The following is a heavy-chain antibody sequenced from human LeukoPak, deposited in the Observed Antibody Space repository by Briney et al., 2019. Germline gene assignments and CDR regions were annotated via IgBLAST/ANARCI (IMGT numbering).Heavy chain of an antibody. CDR3: ASSGWYRGY. CDR2: INHSGST. J-gene: IGHJ4*02. D-gene: IGHD6-19*01. CDR1: GGSFSGYY. V-gene: IGHV4-34*01. Sequence: MTSETLSLTCAVCGGSFSGYYWSWIRQPPGKGLEWIGEINHSGSTNYNPSLKSRVTISVDTSKNQFSLKLSSVTAADTAVYYCASSGWYRGYWGQGTLVTVSS.